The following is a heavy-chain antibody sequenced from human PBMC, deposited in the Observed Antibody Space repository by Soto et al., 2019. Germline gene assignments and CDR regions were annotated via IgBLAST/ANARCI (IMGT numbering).Heavy chain of an antibody. CDR3: AKELNGWRYFDY. D-gene: IGHD6-19*01. V-gene: IGHV3-30*18. CDR2: ISYDGSNK. Sequence: QVQLVESGGGVVQPGRSLRLSCAASGFSFRSYGMHWVRQAPGKGLEWVAVISYDGSNKYYADSVKGRFTISRDNSKNSLYLQMNSLRSEDTDVYYCAKELNGWRYFDYWGQGSLVTVS. CDR1: GFSFRSYG. J-gene: IGHJ4*02.